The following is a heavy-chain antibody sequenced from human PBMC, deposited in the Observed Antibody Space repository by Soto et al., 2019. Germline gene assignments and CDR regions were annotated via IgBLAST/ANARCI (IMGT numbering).Heavy chain of an antibody. CDR3: AKGWGDY. J-gene: IGHJ4*02. CDR1: GFTFSRYT. CDR2: ISSRGGST. D-gene: IGHD7-27*01. V-gene: IGHV3-23*01. Sequence: EVQLLESGGGLVQPGGSLRLSCAASGFTFSRYTMSWVRQGPGKGLEWVSGISSRGGSTVYADSVKGRFTISRDNFKNTLYLQMNSLRAEDTAVYYCAKGWGDYWGQGTPVTVSS.